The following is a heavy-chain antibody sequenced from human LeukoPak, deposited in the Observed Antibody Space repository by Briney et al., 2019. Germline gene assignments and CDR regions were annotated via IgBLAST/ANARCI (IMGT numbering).Heavy chain of an antibody. CDR3: ASYYDFWSGYYTYYFDY. D-gene: IGHD3-3*01. V-gene: IGHV3-21*01. CDR1: GFTFSSYS. CDR2: ISSSSSYI. Sequence: PGGSLRLSCAASGFTFSSYSMNWVRQAPGKGLEWVSSISSSSSYIYYADSVKGRFTISRDNAKNSLYPQMNSLRAEDTAVYYCASYYDFWSGYYTYYFDYWGQGTLVTVSS. J-gene: IGHJ4*02.